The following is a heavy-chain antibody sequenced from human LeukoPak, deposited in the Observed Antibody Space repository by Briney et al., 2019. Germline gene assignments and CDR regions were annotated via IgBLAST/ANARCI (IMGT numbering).Heavy chain of an antibody. V-gene: IGHV4-38-2*02. D-gene: IGHD1-14*01. CDR1: NYSISSGYY. CDR3: ARHPTLTSGGNFDY. J-gene: IGHJ4*02. CDR2: IYHSGST. Sequence: PSETLSLTCTVSNYSISSGYYWGWVRQPPGKGLEWIGHIYHSGSTFYNPSLKSRVTLSVDASKNQLSLKLSSVTAADTAVYYCARHPTLTSGGNFDYWGQGTLVTVSS.